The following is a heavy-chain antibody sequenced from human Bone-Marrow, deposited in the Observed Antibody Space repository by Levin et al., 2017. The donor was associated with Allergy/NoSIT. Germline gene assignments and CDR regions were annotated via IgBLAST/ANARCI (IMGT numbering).Heavy chain of an antibody. J-gene: IGHJ2*01. V-gene: IGHV4-59*08. D-gene: IGHD4-17*01. Sequence: NPSETLSLTCAVSGDSIRSYFWSWIRQPPGKKLEWIGYSHYTGSFNYNPSLKGRVTVSVDTSKNQFSLNLNSVTAADTATYFCARQRDGDYQTRYFDLWGRGTLVTVAS. CDR3: ARQRDGDYQTRYFDL. CDR2: SHYTGSF. CDR1: GDSIRSYF.